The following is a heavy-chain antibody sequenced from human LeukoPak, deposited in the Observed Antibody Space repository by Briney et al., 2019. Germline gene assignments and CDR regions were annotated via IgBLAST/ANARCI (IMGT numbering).Heavy chain of an antibody. CDR1: GGSISSGNYY. CDR2: IYYTGIT. J-gene: IGHJ4*02. CDR3: ARNLRGDYCFDY. D-gene: IGHD2/OR15-2a*01. Sequence: SETLSLTCSVSGGSISSGNYYWSWIRQHPGEGLEWIGYIYYTGITHYNSSLKSRVTISVDTSKNQFSLRLSSVTAADTAMYFCARNLRGDYCFDYWGQGTLVTVSS. V-gene: IGHV4-31*03.